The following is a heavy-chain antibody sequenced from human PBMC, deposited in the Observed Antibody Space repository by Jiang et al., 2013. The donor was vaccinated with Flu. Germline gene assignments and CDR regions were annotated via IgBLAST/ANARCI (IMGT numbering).Heavy chain of an antibody. CDR1: GGSISSGSYY. V-gene: IGHV4-61*02. CDR2: IYTSGST. D-gene: IGHD2-21*01. CDR3: ARALVDLDEGNTYYYYGMDV. Sequence: GPGLVKPSQTLSLTCTVSGGSISSGSYYWSWIRQPAGKGLEWIGRIYTSGSTNYNPSLKSRVTISVDTSKNQFSLKLSSVTAADTAVYYCARALVDLDEGNTYYYYGMDVWGQGTTVTVSS. J-gene: IGHJ6*02.